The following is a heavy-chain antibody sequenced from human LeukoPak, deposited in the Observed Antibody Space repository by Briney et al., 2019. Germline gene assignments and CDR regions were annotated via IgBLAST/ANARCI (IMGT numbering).Heavy chain of an antibody. CDR2: INPSGGST. J-gene: IGHJ3*02. V-gene: IGHV1-46*01. CDR1: GYTFTSYY. D-gene: IGHD5-12*01. CDR3: AKDRGLYSGLFAFDI. Sequence: ASVKVSCKASGYTFTSYYMHWVRQAPGQGLEWMGIINPSGGSTSYAQKFQGRVTMTRDTSTSTVYMELSSLRSEDTAVYYCAKDRGLYSGLFAFDIWGQGTLVTVSS.